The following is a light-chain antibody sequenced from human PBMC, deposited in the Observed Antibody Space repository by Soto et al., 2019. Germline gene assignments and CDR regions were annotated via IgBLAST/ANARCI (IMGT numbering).Light chain of an antibody. CDR1: QSISDY. CDR3: QQSYSAPIT. J-gene: IGKJ5*01. V-gene: IGKV1-39*01. CDR2: GAS. Sequence: DIQMTQSPFSLSASVVDRVSITCRASQSISDYLTWYQQKPGKAPKLLIYGASSLQGGVPSRFSGSGSGTDLTLTLSSLQPEDFATYYGQQSYSAPITFGQVTRLEMK.